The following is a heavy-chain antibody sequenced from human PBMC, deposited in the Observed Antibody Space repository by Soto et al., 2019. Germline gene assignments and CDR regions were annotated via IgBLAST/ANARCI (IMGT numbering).Heavy chain of an antibody. D-gene: IGHD6-19*01. Sequence: GGSLSLSCAASGFTFSNAWMSWVRQAPGNGLEWVGRIKSKTDGGTTDYAAPVKGRFTISRDDSKNTLYLQMNSLKTEDTAVYYCTTEGSGWYGDAFDIWGQGTMVTVSS. CDR3: TTEGSGWYGDAFDI. J-gene: IGHJ3*02. CDR1: GFTFSNAW. CDR2: IKSKTDGGTT. V-gene: IGHV3-15*01.